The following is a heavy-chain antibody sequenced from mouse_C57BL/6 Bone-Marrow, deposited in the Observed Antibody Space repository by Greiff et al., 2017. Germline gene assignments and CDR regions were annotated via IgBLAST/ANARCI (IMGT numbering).Heavy chain of an antibody. J-gene: IGHJ2*01. D-gene: IGHD1-1*01. CDR3: ARLRDPTYYGSSPYYFDY. V-gene: IGHV1-61*01. CDR2: IYPSDSET. CDR1: GYTFTSYW. Sequence: QVQLKQPGAELVRPGSSVKLSCKASGYTFTSYWMDWVKQRPGQGLEWIGNIYPSDSETHYNQKFKDTATLTVDKSSSTAYMQLSSLTSEDSAVYYWARLRDPTYYGSSPYYFDYWGQGTTLTVSS.